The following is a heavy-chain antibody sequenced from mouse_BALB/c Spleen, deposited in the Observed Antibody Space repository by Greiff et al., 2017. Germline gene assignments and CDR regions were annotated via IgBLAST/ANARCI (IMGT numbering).Heavy chain of an antibody. CDR2: ISHSGST. Sequence: EVQRVESGPSLVKPSQSLSLSCSVTGYSITSGYWNWIRKFPGNKLEYMGYISHSGSTNYNQTLNSRISIMRDTSKNQYSLQMNSVTTEDTATYYFARSLGSWFAYWGQGTLVTVSA. CDR3: ARSLGSWFAY. J-gene: IGHJ3*01. V-gene: IGHV3-8*02. CDR1: GYSITSGY.